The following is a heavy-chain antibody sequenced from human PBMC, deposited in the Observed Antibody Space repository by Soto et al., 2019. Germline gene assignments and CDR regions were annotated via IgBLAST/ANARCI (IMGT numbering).Heavy chain of an antibody. CDR1: GFTFSGHW. CDR2: IKQDGSEK. CDR3: TRDASRDSSARGWFDP. D-gene: IGHD6-13*01. J-gene: IGHJ5*02. Sequence: GGSLRLSCATSGFTFSGHWMSWVRQAPGKGLEWVANIKQDGSEKNYTDALRGRFTISRDNAKNSLHLQMNSLRAEDTAVYYCTRDASRDSSARGWFDPWGPGTLVTVSS. V-gene: IGHV3-7*01.